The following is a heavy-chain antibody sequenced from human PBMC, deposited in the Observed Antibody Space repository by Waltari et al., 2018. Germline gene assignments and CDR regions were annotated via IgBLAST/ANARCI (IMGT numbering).Heavy chain of an antibody. CDR3: ASSSGAVAGTPDY. Sequence: EVQLVESGGGLVQPGGSLRLSCAASGFTFSSYSMNWVRQAPGKGLEWVSYISSSSSTIYYADSVKGRFTISRDNAKNSLYLQTNSLRAEDTAVYYCASSSGAVAGTPDYWGQGTLVTVSS. CDR2: ISSSSSTI. CDR1: GFTFSSYS. V-gene: IGHV3-48*04. J-gene: IGHJ4*02. D-gene: IGHD6-19*01.